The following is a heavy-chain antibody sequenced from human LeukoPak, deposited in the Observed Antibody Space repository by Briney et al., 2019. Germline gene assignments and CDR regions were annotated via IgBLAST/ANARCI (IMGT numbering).Heavy chain of an antibody. CDR2: IYHIGST. V-gene: IGHV4-30-2*01. CDR3: ARDRHSGSYPYYYYYMDV. Sequence: SGTLSLTCTVSGDSLSSGGYYWSWIRQPPGKGLEWLRYIYHIGSTYYNPSLKSRVTMSVDTSKNQSSLKLSSVTAADTAVYYCARDRHSGSYPYYYYYMDVWGKGTTVTVSS. J-gene: IGHJ6*03. CDR1: GDSLSSGGYY. D-gene: IGHD1-26*01.